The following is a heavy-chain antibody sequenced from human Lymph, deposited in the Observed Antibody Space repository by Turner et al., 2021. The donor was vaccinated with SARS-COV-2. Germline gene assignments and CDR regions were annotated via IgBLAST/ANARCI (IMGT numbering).Heavy chain of an antibody. CDR2: IWYDERNK. D-gene: IGHD3-3*01. V-gene: IGHV3-33*01. Sequence: QVQLVESGGDVVQPGRSLRLSCAASGFTFSSYGMHWVRQAPGKGLEWVAVIWYDERNKYYADSVKGRFTISRDNSKNTLYLQMNSLRAEDTAVYYCARDVGLRFLEWLADLGGYFDYWGQGTLVTVSS. J-gene: IGHJ4*02. CDR3: ARDVGLRFLEWLADLGGYFDY. CDR1: GFTFSSYG.